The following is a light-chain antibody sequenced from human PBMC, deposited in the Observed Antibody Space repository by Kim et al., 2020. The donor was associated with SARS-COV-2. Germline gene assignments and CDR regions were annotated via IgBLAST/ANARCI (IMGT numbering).Light chain of an antibody. V-gene: IGKV1-33*01. CDR3: QQYGNLPT. CDR2: EAS. Sequence: SASVGDRVIITCQASKDISYYLNWYQQKPGKAPKLLIYEASHLETGVPSRFSGGGSGTHFTFTISSLQPEDIATYYCQQYGNLPTFGPGTKVDIK. CDR1: KDISYY. J-gene: IGKJ3*01.